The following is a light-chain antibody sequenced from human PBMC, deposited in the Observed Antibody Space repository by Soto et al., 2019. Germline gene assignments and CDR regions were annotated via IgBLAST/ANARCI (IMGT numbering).Light chain of an antibody. CDR3: QQYYSNPIT. V-gene: IGKV4-1*01. Sequence: DIVMTQSPDSLAVSLGERATINCKSSQSVLYSSNNKNYLAWYQQKPGQPPKLVIYWASTRESGVPDRFSGSGSGTDFTITISSLQAEDVAVYYCQQYYSNPITFGQGTRLEIK. J-gene: IGKJ5*01. CDR2: WAS. CDR1: QSVLYSSNNKNY.